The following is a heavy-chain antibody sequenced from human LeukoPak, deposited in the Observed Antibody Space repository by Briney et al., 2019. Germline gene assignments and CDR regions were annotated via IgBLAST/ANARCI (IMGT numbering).Heavy chain of an antibody. D-gene: IGHD2-8*01. J-gene: IGHJ5*02. Sequence: GGSLRLSCVASRFIFSVYGMHWVRQAPGKGLEWVAFMSYDENTEYHIDSVKGRFTISRDNSKNTLFLQLNNLRPEDTGVYYCARDGSTNSQNWFDPWGQGTLVIVSS. CDR2: MSYDENTE. V-gene: IGHV3-33*05. CDR1: RFIFSVYG. CDR3: ARDGSTNSQNWFDP.